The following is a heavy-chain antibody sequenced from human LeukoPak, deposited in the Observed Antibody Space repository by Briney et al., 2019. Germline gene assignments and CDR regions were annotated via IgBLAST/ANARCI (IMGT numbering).Heavy chain of an antibody. V-gene: IGHV1-69*05. CDR2: IIPIFGTA. D-gene: IGHD2-2*01. CDR3: ARDRRYCSSTSCPAAFDI. J-gene: IGHJ3*02. CDR1: GDTFSRYA. Sequence: SVKVSCKASGDTFSRYALIWVRQSPGQGLEWMGGIIPIFGTANYAQKFQGRVTITTDESTSTAYMELTSLRSEDTAVYYCARDRRYCSSTSCPAAFDIWGQGTMVTVSS.